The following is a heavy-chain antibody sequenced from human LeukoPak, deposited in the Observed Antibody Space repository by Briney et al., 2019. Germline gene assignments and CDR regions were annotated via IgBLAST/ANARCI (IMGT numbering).Heavy chain of an antibody. Sequence: PGGSLRLSCAASGFTFSSFHINWVRQAPGKGLEWLSYISRDSTTIYYADSVKGRFTISRDNAKNSLYLQMNSLRAEDTAVYHCATDYYDSSGYYTGSHWGQGTLVTVSS. CDR2: ISRDSTTI. D-gene: IGHD3-22*01. V-gene: IGHV3-48*01. J-gene: IGHJ4*02. CDR3: ATDYYDSSGYYTGSH. CDR1: GFTFSSFH.